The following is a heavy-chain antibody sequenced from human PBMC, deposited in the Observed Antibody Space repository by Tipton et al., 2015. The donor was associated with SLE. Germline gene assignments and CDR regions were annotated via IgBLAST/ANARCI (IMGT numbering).Heavy chain of an antibody. CDR3: AMIAERTFDI. D-gene: IGHD6-13*01. Sequence: TLSLTCTVSGGSISSSSYYWGWVRQPPGKGLEWIGSFYYSGITYYNPSLKSRVTISVDTSKNQFSLKLSSVTAADTAVYYCAMIAERTFDIWGQGTMVTVSS. CDR1: GGSISSSSYY. CDR2: FYYSGIT. V-gene: IGHV4-39*07. J-gene: IGHJ3*02.